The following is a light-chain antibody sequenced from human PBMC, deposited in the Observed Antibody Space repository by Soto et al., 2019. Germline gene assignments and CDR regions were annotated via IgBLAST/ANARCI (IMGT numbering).Light chain of an antibody. CDR2: AAS. Sequence: DIQMTQSPSSLSASVGDRVTITCRASQSISSYLNWYQQKPVKAPKLLIYAASSLQSGVPSRFSGSGSGTDFTLTISSLQPEDFATYYCQQSYSTPRGTFGGGTKVDIK. J-gene: IGKJ4*01. V-gene: IGKV1-39*01. CDR3: QQSYSTPRGT. CDR1: QSISSY.